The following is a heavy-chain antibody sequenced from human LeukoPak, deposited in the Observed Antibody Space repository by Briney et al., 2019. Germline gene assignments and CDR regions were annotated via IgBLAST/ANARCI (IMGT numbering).Heavy chain of an antibody. CDR3: ARDYCSGGSCPRPLFGP. J-gene: IGHJ5*02. CDR2: INPSGGRT. V-gene: IGHV1-46*01. D-gene: IGHD2-15*01. CDR1: GYTFSNYY. Sequence: ASVKVSCKASGYTFSNYYIHWVRQAPGQGLEWMGKINPSGGRTVYAQKFQGRVTVTRDTSTSTAYMELRSLRSDDTAVYYCARDYCSGGSCPRPLFGPWGQGTLVTVSS.